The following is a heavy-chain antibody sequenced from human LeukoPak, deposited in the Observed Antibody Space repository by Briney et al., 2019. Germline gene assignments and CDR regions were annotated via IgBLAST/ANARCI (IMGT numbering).Heavy chain of an antibody. CDR2: INAGSGDT. D-gene: IGHD3-10*01. J-gene: IGHJ4*02. CDR3: ARDQSLGSYPDY. Sequence: ASVKVSCKASEYTSTTSAMHWVRQAPGQRLEWMGWINAGSGDTKYSQKFQGRVTFTRDTSASTAYMALSSLRFEDTAVYFCARDQSLGSYPDYWGQGTLVTVSS. V-gene: IGHV1-3*01. CDR1: EYTSTTSA.